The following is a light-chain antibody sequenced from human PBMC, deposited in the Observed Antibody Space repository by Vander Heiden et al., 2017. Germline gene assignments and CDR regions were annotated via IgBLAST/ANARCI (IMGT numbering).Light chain of an antibody. CDR2: GAS. CDR1: QSLTSGY. V-gene: IGKV3-20*01. J-gene: IGKJ3*01. Sequence: VLTLSPVTLSLSPAERATLSCTASQSLTSGYLAWYQQKPGQAPRLVISGASSRATGIPDRFYGSGSGTDFTLTISRLEPEDSAVYYCQHYGGSPLFTFGPGTKVDIK. CDR3: QHYGGSPLFT.